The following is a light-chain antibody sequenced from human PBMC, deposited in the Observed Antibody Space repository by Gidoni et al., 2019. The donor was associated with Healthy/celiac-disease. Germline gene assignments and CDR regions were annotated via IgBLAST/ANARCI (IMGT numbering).Light chain of an antibody. Sequence: QSALPQPASVSGSPGRSITISCTGTSSDVGGYNFVSWYQQHPGKAPKLMIFDVSDRPSGVGRRFSGSKSGNTASLTISGLQAEDDADYYCSSYTSTTNFVFGTGTKVTVL. J-gene: IGLJ1*01. V-gene: IGLV2-14*03. CDR2: DVS. CDR3: SSYTSTTNFV. CDR1: SSDVGGYNF.